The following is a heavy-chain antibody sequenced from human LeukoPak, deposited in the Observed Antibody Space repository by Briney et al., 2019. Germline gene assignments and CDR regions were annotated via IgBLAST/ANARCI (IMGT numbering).Heavy chain of an antibody. V-gene: IGHV3-9*01. CDR2: ISWNSGSI. J-gene: IGHJ6*02. D-gene: IGHD6-13*01. CDR3: AKDGRIAAALYYYYGMDV. Sequence: GGSLRLSCAASGFTFDDYAMHWVRQAQGKGLEWVSGISWNSGSIGYADSVKGRFTISRDNAKNSLYLQMNSLRAEDTALYYCAKDGRIAAALYYYYGMDVWGQGTTVTVSS. CDR1: GFTFDDYA.